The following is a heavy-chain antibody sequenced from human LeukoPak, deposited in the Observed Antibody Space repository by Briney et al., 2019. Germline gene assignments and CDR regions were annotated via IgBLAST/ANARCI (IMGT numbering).Heavy chain of an antibody. CDR3: AREYCSGGSCYSVASDI. D-gene: IGHD2-15*01. V-gene: IGHV4-59*01. Sequence: SETLSLTCTVSGGSISSYYWSWIRQPPGKGLEWIGHIYYSGSTNYNPSLKSRVTISVDTSKNQFSLKLSSVTAADTAVYYCAREYCSGGSCYSVASDIWGQGTMVTVSS. CDR1: GGSISSYY. CDR2: IYYSGST. J-gene: IGHJ3*02.